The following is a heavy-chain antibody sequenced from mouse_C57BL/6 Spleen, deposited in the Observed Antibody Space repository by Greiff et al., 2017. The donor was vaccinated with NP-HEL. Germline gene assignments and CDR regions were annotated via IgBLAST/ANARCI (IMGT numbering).Heavy chain of an antibody. CDR3: TRRRYDYDVDY. CDR2: IDPETGGT. Sequence: VQLQQSGAELVRPGASVTLSCKASGYTFTDYEMHWVKQTPVHGLEWIGAIDPETGGTAYNQKFKGKAILTADKSSSTAYMELRSLTSEDSAVYYCTRRRYDYDVDYWGQGTTLTVSS. V-gene: IGHV1-15*01. CDR1: GYTFTDYE. J-gene: IGHJ2*01. D-gene: IGHD2-4*01.